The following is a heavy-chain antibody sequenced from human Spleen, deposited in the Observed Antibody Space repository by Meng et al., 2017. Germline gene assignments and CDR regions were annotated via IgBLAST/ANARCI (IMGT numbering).Heavy chain of an antibody. CDR2: MYFSGRT. D-gene: IGHD3-22*01. CDR3: ARGYYDGYFDS. V-gene: IGHV4-61*01. Sequence: QVQLQELRPGLVRPSDTLSLTCTISGGSVCSGSYYWRWIRQPPGKGLELIGYMYFSGRTNYNPSLKSRVTISVDTSKKQFSLKVTSVTAADTAVYYCARGYYDGYFDSWGQGTLVTVSS. J-gene: IGHJ4*02. CDR1: GGSVCSGSYY.